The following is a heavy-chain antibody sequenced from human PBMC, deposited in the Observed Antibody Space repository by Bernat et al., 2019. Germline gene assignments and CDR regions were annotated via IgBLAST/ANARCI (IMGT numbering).Heavy chain of an antibody. CDR2: ISYDGSNK. J-gene: IGHJ4*02. V-gene: IGHV3-30*18. CDR3: AKDRGGIMGY. CDR1: GFTFSSYG. Sequence: QVQLVESGGGVVQPGRSLRLSCAASGFTFSSYGMHWVRQAPGKGLEWVAVISYDGSNKYYADSVKGRFTISRDNSKNTLYLQMNSLRAEDTAVYYCAKDRGGIMGYWGQGTLVTVSS. D-gene: IGHD1-26*01.